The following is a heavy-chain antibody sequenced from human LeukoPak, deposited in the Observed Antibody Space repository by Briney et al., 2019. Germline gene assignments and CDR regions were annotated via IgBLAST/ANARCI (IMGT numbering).Heavy chain of an antibody. CDR1: GGTFSSYA. V-gene: IGHV1-69*05. J-gene: IGHJ3*02. CDR2: IIPIFGTA. Sequence: GSSVKVSCKASGGTFSSYAISWVRQAPGQGLEWMGGIIPIFGTANYAQKFQGRVTITTDESTSTAYMELSGLRSEDTAVYYCARDSRWWERFQGGAFDIWGQGTMVTVSS. D-gene: IGHD1-26*01. CDR3: ARDSRWWERFQGGAFDI.